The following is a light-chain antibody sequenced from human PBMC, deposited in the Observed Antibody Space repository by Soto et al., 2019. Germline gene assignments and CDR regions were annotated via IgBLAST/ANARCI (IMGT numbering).Light chain of an antibody. Sequence: EIVLTQPLVTLSVNPGERATLSCRASQSVSSNLAWYQQKPGQAPRLLIYGASTRATGIPARFSGSGSGTEFTLTISSLQSEDFAVYYCQQYNNWPPWTFGQGTKVDI. CDR3: QQYNNWPPWT. V-gene: IGKV3-15*01. CDR2: GAS. CDR1: QSVSSN. J-gene: IGKJ1*01.